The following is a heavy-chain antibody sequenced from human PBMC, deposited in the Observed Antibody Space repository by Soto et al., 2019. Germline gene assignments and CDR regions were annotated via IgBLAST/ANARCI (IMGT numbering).Heavy chain of an antibody. Sequence: QVQLVQSGAEVKKPGASVKVSCKASGYTFTGYYMHWVRQAPGQGLEWMGWINPNSGGTNYAQKFQGRVTMTRDTSISTVYMELTSLRSDDTAVYHCVRDGGDYGDWFDPWGQGTLVTVSS. CDR2: INPNSGGT. D-gene: IGHD4-17*01. CDR3: VRDGGDYGDWFDP. V-gene: IGHV1-2*02. CDR1: GYTFTGYY. J-gene: IGHJ5*02.